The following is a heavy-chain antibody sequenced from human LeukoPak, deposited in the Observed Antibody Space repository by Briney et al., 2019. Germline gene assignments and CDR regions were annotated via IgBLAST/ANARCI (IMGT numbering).Heavy chain of an antibody. J-gene: IGHJ4*02. CDR2: IIPIFGTA. D-gene: IGHD3-10*01. V-gene: IGHV1-69*13. Sequence: ASVKVSCKASGGTFISYAISWVRQAPGQGLEWMGGIIPIFGTANYAQKFQGRVTITADESTSTAYMELSSLKSEDTAVYYCASTSYYYGSGSYSYYFDYWGQGTLVTVSS. CDR3: ASTSYYYGSGSYSYYFDY. CDR1: GGTFISYA.